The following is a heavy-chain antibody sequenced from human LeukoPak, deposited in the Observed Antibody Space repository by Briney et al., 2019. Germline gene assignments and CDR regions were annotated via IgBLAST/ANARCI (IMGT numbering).Heavy chain of an antibody. CDR2: INSDGSST. Sequence: TGGSLRLSCVASGFTFSSYWIHWVRQAPGKGLVWVSRINSDGSSTSYADSVKGRFTISRDNAKNTLFLQMNSLRAEDTAVYYCASFLNGGYSYGTFDYWGQGTLVTVSS. J-gene: IGHJ4*02. D-gene: IGHD5-18*01. CDR3: ASFLNGGYSYGTFDY. CDR1: GFTFSSYW. V-gene: IGHV3-74*01.